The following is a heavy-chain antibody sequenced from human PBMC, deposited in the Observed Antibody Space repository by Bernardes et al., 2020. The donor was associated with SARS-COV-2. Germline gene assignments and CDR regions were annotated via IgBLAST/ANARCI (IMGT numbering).Heavy chain of an antibody. CDR1: GFTFSSYG. J-gene: IGHJ4*02. CDR2: LSYDGTDT. V-gene: IGHV3-30*18. CDR3: AKDQERYYSSGRSIDY. Sequence: GGSLRLSCTASGFTFSSYGMHWVRQAPGKGLEWLALLSYDGTDTYQTDSVKGRFTVSRDNSKNTVFLHMYRLRAEDTAVYYCAKDQERYYSSGRSIDYWGQGTLVTVSS. D-gene: IGHD3-10*01.